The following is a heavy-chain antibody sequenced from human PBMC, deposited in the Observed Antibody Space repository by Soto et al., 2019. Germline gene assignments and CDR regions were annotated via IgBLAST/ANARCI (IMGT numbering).Heavy chain of an antibody. J-gene: IGHJ6*03. D-gene: IGHD6-13*01. CDR3: ARELGTSWSPYYYYYSMDV. V-gene: IGHV6-1*01. CDR1: GGSVSTNNAA. Sequence: QVQLQQSGPGLVRPSQTLSLTCAISGGSVSTNNAAWSWIRQSPSRGLEWLGRTYFRSTWNDDYAVSLKGRITINPDTSKNQFSLQLNSVTPEDTAVYYCARELGTSWSPYYYYYSMDVWGQGTTVTVSS. CDR2: TYFRSTWND.